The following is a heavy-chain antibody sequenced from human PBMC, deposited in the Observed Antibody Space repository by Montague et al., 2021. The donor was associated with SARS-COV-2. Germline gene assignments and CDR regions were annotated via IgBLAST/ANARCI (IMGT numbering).Heavy chain of an antibody. V-gene: IGHV4-39*01. D-gene: IGHD3/OR15-3a*01. Sequence: SETLSLTCTVSGSSISSSSYYWGWIRQPPGKGLVWIGSIYYSGSTYYNPSLKSRVTISVYTSKNQLSLKLSSVTAADTAVYYCARHSGRDMIFGVVIIPDAFDIWGQGTMVTVSS. CDR2: IYYSGST. J-gene: IGHJ3*02. CDR1: GSSISSSSYY. CDR3: ARHSGRDMIFGVVIIPDAFDI.